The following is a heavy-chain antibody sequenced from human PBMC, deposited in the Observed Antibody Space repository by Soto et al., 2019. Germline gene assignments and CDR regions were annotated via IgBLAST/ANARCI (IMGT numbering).Heavy chain of an antibody. J-gene: IGHJ6*02. Sequence: ASVKVSCKASGYTFTYRYLHWVRQAPGQALEWMGWITPFNGNTNYAQKFQDRVTITRDRSMSTAYMELSSLRSEDTAMYYCARGWYYYCSCPPGCDGIDVCGQGTTVPVSS. CDR3: ARGWYYYCSCPPGCDGIDV. CDR2: ITPFNGNT. CDR1: GYTFTYRY. D-gene: IGHD3-22*01. V-gene: IGHV1-45*02.